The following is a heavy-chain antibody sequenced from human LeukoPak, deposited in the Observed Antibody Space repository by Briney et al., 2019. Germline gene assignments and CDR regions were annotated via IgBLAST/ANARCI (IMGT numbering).Heavy chain of an antibody. CDR2: ISSSSSYI. Sequence: GGSLRLSRAASGFTFSSYTMNWVRQAPGKGLEWVSSISSSSSYIYYADSVKGRFTISRDNAKNSLYLQMNSLRAEDTAVYYCARDYDDFWSGYYGYYYYGMDVWGQGTTVTVSS. CDR1: GFTFSSYT. V-gene: IGHV3-21*01. J-gene: IGHJ6*02. D-gene: IGHD3-3*01. CDR3: ARDYDDFWSGYYGYYYYGMDV.